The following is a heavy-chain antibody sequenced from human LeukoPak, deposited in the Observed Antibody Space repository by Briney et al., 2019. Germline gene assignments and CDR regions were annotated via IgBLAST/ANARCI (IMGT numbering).Heavy chain of an antibody. J-gene: IGHJ5*02. CDR3: ARDQEYCSSTSCPRWFDP. Sequence: ASVKVSCKTSGQTFSSYGFSWVRQAPGQGLEWMGWISGYNGNTKFEEKFQDRVTMTTDTSTNTAYMELRSLRSDDTAVYYCARDQEYCSSTSCPRWFDPWGQGTLVTVSS. CDR2: ISGYNGNT. V-gene: IGHV1-18*01. D-gene: IGHD2-2*01. CDR1: GQTFSSYG.